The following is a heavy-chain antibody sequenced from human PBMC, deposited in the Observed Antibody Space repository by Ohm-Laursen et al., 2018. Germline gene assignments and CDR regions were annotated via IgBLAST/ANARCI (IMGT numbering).Heavy chain of an antibody. V-gene: IGHV4-4*07. D-gene: IGHD4-17*01. CDR1: GASISSHY. CDR3: ARSREDSVTTWDY. CDR2: MYVGGDT. Sequence: SETLSLTCTVSGASISSHYWSWIRQPAGKGLECIGRMYVGGDTSYNPSLKSRVTMSLDTSKNQFSLNLTSATAADTAVYYCARSREDSVTTWDYWGQGILVTVYS. J-gene: IGHJ4*02.